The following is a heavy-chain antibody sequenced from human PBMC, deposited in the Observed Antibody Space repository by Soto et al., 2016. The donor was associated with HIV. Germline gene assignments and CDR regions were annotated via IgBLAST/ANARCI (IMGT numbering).Heavy chain of an antibody. Sequence: EVQLVESGGGLAQPGGSLRLSCAASGFSFSSYAMHWVRQAPGKGLEYVSGISSNGGSTYYANSVKGRFTISRDNSKNTLYLQMGSLRTGDTSLYYCARDSDTSGYFGYWGQGTLVTVSS. CDR2: ISSNGGST. D-gene: IGHD3-22*01. V-gene: IGHV3-64*01. CDR1: GFSFSSYA. CDR3: ARDSDTSGYFGY. J-gene: IGHJ4*02.